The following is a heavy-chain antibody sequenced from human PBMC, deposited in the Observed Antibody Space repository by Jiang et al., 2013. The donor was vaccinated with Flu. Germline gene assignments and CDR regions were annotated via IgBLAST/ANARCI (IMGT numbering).Heavy chain of an antibody. D-gene: IGHD2-8*01. J-gene: IGHJ3*02. Sequence: VQLVESGGGVVQPGRSLRLSCAASGFAFSQYAMHWVRHSPGRGLEWLAAITHDGAIAQYADSVKGRLTVSRDNSKNTLHPQMDSLRPDDSAVYYCAKWMYALDNWGQGTMVTVSS. V-gene: IGHV3-30-3*01. CDR3: AKWMYALDN. CDR2: ITHDGAIA. CDR1: GFAFSQYA.